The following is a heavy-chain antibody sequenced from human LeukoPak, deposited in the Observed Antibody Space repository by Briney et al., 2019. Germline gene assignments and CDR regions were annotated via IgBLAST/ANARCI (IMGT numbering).Heavy chain of an antibody. D-gene: IGHD2-21*01. V-gene: IGHV3-30*02. J-gene: IGHJ4*02. Sequence: GGSLRLSCAASGFTFSSYGMHWVRQAPGKGLEWVAFIRYDGSNKYYADSVKGRFTISRDNSKNTLYLQMNSLRAEDTAVYYCAKDGVAYCGGDRYSDYWGQGTLVTVSS. CDR2: IRYDGSNK. CDR3: AKDGVAYCGGDRYSDY. CDR1: GFTFSSYG.